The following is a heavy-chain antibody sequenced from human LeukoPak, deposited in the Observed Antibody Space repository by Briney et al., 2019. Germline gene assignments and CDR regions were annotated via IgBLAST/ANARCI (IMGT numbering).Heavy chain of an antibody. V-gene: IGHV3-33*01. D-gene: IGHD6-13*01. CDR3: ARDEAAAGPYYYYYGMDV. J-gene: IGHJ6*02. Sequence: QPGWSLRLSCAASGFTFSSYGMHWVRQAPGKGLEWVAVIWYDGSNKYYADSVKGRFTISRDNSKNTLYLQMNSLRAEDTAVYYCARDEAAAGPYYYYYGMDVWGQGTTVTVSS. CDR1: GFTFSSYG. CDR2: IWYDGSNK.